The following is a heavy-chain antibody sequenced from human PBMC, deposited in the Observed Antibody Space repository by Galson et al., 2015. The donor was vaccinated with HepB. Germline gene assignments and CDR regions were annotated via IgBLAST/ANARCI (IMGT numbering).Heavy chain of an antibody. CDR3: ATDLRERMGIDV. V-gene: IGHV1-24*01. D-gene: IGHD7-27*01. J-gene: IGHJ3*01. Sequence: SVKVSCKVSGYTLSELSMHWVRQAPGKGLEWMGGFDPERGETIYAQKFQGRVTMTEDTSTDTAYMELSSLRSEDTAVYYCATDLRERMGIDVWGQGTMVTVSS. CDR2: FDPERGET. CDR1: GYTLSELS.